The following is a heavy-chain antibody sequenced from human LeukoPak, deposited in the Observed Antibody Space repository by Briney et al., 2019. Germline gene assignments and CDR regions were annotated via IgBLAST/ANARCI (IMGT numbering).Heavy chain of an antibody. CDR3: ASLPGDHR. Sequence: SETLSLTCAVYGGSFSGYYWSWIRQPPGKGLEWIGEINHSGSTNYNPSLESRVTISVDTSKNQFSLKLSSVTAADTAVYYCASLPGDHRWGQGTLVTVSS. J-gene: IGHJ4*02. CDR2: INHSGST. D-gene: IGHD3-10*01. V-gene: IGHV4-34*01. CDR1: GGSFSGYY.